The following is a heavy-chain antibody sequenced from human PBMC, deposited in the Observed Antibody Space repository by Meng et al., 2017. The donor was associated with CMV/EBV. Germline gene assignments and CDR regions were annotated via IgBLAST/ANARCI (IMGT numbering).Heavy chain of an antibody. D-gene: IGHD3-9*01. CDR2: ISSDGSAT. Sequence: GESLKISCVASGFSLTGYWMHWVRQTPGTGLVWLSSISSDGSATRFADSVKGRFIISRDNAKNTLYLQMDSLRADDSAVYYCARGTNDWSGGDYWGQGSPVTVSS. CDR1: GFSLTGYW. J-gene: IGHJ4*02. CDR3: ARGTNDWSGGDY. V-gene: IGHV3-74*01.